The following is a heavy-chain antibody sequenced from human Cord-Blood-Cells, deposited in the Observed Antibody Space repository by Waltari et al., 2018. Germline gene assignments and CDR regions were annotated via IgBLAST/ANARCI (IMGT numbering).Heavy chain of an antibody. J-gene: IGHJ4*02. CDR1: GGSFTGYY. CDR2: FKHRGST. V-gene: IGHV4-34*01. D-gene: IGHD6-13*01. CDR3: AKNQGYSRWFGY. Sequence: QVQLQQWGAGLLKPSETLSLPSAVYGGSFTGYYWRWNRQPPGKGLEWSGEFKHRGSTNSNRALKSGVNIPVDTPRNQFSLKVSSVAAADTAVHYCAKNQGYSRWFGYWGQGALGTVSS.